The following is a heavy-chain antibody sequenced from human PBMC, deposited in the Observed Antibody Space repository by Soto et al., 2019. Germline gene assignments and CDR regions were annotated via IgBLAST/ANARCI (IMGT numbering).Heavy chain of an antibody. V-gene: IGHV1-46*01. CDR2: INPSGGST. J-gene: IGHJ4*02. D-gene: IGHD4-17*01. CDR3: ARVPIDYGGNGYFDY. Sequence: ASVKVSCKASGYTFTSYYMHCVRQTPGQGLEWMGIINPSGGSTSHAQKFQGRVTMTRDTSTSTVYMELSSLRSEDTAVYYCARVPIDYGGNGYFDYWGQGTLVTVSS. CDR1: GYTFTSYY.